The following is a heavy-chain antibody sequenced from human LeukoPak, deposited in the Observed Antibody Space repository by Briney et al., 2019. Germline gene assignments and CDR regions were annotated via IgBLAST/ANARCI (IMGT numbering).Heavy chain of an antibody. J-gene: IGHJ4*02. Sequence: GGSLRLSCAASGFTFRSYGMSWVRQAPGKGLEWVSAISGSGGSTYYADSVKGRFTISRDNSKNTLYLQMNSLRAEDTAVYYCARQKYQRGPDVSYFDYWGQGTLVTVSS. D-gene: IGHD2-8*01. CDR3: ARQKYQRGPDVSYFDY. CDR1: GFTFRSYG. V-gene: IGHV3-23*01. CDR2: ISGSGGST.